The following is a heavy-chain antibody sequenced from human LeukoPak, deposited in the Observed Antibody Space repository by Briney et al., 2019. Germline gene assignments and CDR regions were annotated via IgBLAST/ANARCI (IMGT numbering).Heavy chain of an antibody. CDR1: GGTFSSYA. D-gene: IGHD3-10*01. J-gene: IGHJ4*02. Sequence: ASVKVSCKASGGTFSSYAISWVRQAPGQGLEWMEGIIPIFGTANYAQKFQGRVTITADESTSTAYMELSSLRSEDTAVYYCARAPGMVRGHPIDYWGQGTLVTVSS. V-gene: IGHV1-69*13. CDR3: ARAPGMVRGHPIDY. CDR2: IIPIFGTA.